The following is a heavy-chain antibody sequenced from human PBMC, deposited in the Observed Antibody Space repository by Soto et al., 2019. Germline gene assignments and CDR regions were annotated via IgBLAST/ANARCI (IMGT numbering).Heavy chain of an antibody. D-gene: IGHD3-10*01. CDR1: GDTFSFYT. J-gene: IGHJ4*02. CDR3: EATYASGYRAFDY. CDR2: INPIVSMS. Sequence: QVQLVQSGTEVKKPGSSVKVSCKASGDTFSFYTINWVRQAPGLGLEWVGRINPIVSMSNYAQKFQGRVSMTADKSTATAYMELRSLRSDDTAMYFCEATYASGYRAFDYWGQGALVIVSS. V-gene: IGHV1-69*02.